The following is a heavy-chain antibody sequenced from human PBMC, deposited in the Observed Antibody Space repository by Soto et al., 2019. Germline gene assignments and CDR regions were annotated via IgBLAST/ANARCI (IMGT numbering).Heavy chain of an antibody. D-gene: IGHD6-19*01. CDR3: ARDSDSSGWYYWFDP. CDR1: GYTFTSYG. V-gene: IGHV1-18*01. CDR2: ISAYNGNT. Sequence: ASVKVSCKASGYTFTSYGISWVRQAPGQGLEWMGWISAYNGNTNYAQKLQGRVTMTTDTSTSTAYMELRSLRSDDTAVYYCARDSDSSGWYYWFDPWGQGTPVTVSS. J-gene: IGHJ5*02.